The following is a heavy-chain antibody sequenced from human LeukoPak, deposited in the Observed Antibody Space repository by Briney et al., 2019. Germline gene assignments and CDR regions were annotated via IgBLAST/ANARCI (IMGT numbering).Heavy chain of an antibody. Sequence: SETLSLTCTVSGGSISSGGYYWSWIRQPPGKGLEWIGEINHSGSTNYNPSPKSRVTILVDTSKNQFSLKLSSVTAADTAVYYCARLTIFGVGSFGLSYGMDVWGQGTTVTVSS. CDR3: ARLTIFGVGSFGLSYGMDV. CDR1: GGSISSGGYY. D-gene: IGHD3-3*01. CDR2: INHSGST. J-gene: IGHJ6*02. V-gene: IGHV4-39*07.